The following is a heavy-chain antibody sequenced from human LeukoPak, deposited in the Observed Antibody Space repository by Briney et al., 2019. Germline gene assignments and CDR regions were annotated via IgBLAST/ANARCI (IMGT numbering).Heavy chain of an antibody. V-gene: IGHV3-30*03. D-gene: IGHD3-10*01. CDR1: GFTFSSYG. Sequence: SGGSLRLSCAASGFTFSSYGMHWVRQAPGKGLEWVAVISYDGSNKYYADSVKGRFTISRDNAKNSLYLQMNSLRVEDTAVYYCARDQHGSGNYKCYFDYWGQGTLVTVSS. CDR2: ISYDGSNK. CDR3: ARDQHGSGNYKCYFDY. J-gene: IGHJ4*02.